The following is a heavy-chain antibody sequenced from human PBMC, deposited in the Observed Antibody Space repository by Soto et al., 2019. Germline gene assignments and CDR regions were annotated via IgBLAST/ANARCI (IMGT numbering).Heavy chain of an antibody. D-gene: IGHD2-15*01. CDR3: GRGRGFCNGGRCPKYYFDC. CDR1: GYTFTQYY. Sequence: ASVKVSCKASGYTFTQYYMHWVRQAPGQGLEWIGIINPSSDSTTYAQKFLGTVTMTRGTSTSTVYMELSSLRSEDTAVYYCGRGRGFCNGGRCPKYYFDCWSQGSLVTVSS. CDR2: INPSSDST. J-gene: IGHJ4*02. V-gene: IGHV1-46*03.